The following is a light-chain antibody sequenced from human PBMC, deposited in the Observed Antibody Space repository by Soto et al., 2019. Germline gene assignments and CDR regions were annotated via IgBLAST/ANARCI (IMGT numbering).Light chain of an antibody. CDR2: AAS. V-gene: IGKV1-27*01. Sequence: DIQMTQSPSSLSASVGDRVTITCRASQGISNYLAWYQQKPGQVPKLLIYAASTLQSGVPSRFSGSGSGTDFTLPISSLQPEDVGCYYCQKYNSGPPVTFGPGTKVDIK. J-gene: IGKJ3*01. CDR1: QGISNY. CDR3: QKYNSGPPVT.